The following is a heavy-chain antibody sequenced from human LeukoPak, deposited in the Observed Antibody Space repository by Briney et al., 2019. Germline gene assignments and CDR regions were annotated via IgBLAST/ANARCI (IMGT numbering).Heavy chain of an antibody. CDR2: INQDGSER. Sequence: GGSLRLSCAASGLTFSSYSMSWVRQAPGKGLEWVAKINQDGSERYYVDSVKGRFIISRDNPENSLYLQMNSLRVEDSAVFYCATYGSGWSLGNWGQGTLVTVCS. CDR1: GLTFSSYS. J-gene: IGHJ4*02. CDR3: ATYGSGWSLGN. V-gene: IGHV3-7*02. D-gene: IGHD6-25*01.